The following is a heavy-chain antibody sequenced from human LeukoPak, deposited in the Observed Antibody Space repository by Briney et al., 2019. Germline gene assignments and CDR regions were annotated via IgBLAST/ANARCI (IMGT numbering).Heavy chain of an antibody. J-gene: IGHJ4*02. Sequence: GGSLRLSCAASGFTFDDYAMHWVRQAPGKGLEWVSAISGSGGSTYYADSVKGRFTISRDNSKNTLYLQMNSLRAEDTAVYYCAKDGYDILTGYRFDYWGQGTLVTVSS. CDR1: GFTFDDYA. CDR3: AKDGYDILTGYRFDY. V-gene: IGHV3-23*01. D-gene: IGHD3-9*01. CDR2: ISGSGGST.